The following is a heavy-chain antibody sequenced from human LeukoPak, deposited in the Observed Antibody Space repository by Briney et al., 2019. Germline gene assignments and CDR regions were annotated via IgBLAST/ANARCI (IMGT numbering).Heavy chain of an antibody. D-gene: IGHD1-26*01. J-gene: IGHJ4*02. CDR2: IRYDGNDK. CDR3: AKPYPYSGSFFVDY. Sequence: GGSLRLSCGASGFTVSANHMSWVRQAPGKGLEWVAFIRYDGNDKYSADSVNGRFTISRDNSENTLYLQMSSLRAEDTAVYYCAKPYPYSGSFFVDYWGQATLVTVSS. CDR1: GFTVSANH. V-gene: IGHV3-30*02.